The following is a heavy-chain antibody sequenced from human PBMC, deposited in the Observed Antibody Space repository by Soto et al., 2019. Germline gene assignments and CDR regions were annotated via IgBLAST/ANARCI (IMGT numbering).Heavy chain of an antibody. CDR2: ISSSSSYT. CDR3: ARGRTYYYDSSGYALDY. CDR1: GFTFSDYY. J-gene: IGHJ4*02. V-gene: IGHV3-11*06. D-gene: IGHD3-22*01. Sequence: QVQLVESGGGLVKPGGSLRLSCAASGFTFSDYYMSWIRQAPGKGLEWVSYISSSSSYTNYADSVKGRFTISRDNAKNSPYLQMNSLRAEDTAVYYCARGRTYYYDSSGYALDYWGPGTLVTVSS.